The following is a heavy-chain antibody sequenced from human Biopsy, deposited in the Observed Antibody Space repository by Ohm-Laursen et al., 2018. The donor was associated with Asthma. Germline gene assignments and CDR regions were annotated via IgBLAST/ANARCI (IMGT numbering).Heavy chain of an antibody. J-gene: IGHJ6*02. D-gene: IGHD3-3*01. CDR1: GFTFSSYG. CDR3: ARGAYYDFWSGYSRPIPGEYGMDV. CDR2: MSYDGSKK. Sequence: SLRLSCSVSGFTFSSYGMHWVRQAPGKGLEWVAVMSYDGSKKYYADSVKGRFTISRDNSKNTLYLQMSSLRSEDTAVYFCARGAYYDFWSGYSRPIPGEYGMDVWGQGTTVTV. V-gene: IGHV3-30*03.